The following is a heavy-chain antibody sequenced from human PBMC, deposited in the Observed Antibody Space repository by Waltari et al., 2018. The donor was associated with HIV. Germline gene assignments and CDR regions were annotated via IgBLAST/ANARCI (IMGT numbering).Heavy chain of an antibody. CDR2: IGPRGGSI. D-gene: IGHD3-10*01. CDR3: TRHRGAILLSSGRDGLDV. J-gene: IGHJ6*02. V-gene: IGHV3-11*01. Sequence: QVQLVESGGGLVKPGGSLRLSCAASGFSLSDYYMSWIRQAPGKGLGWGSSIGPRGGSIDYAESVRGRFTISRDNAEDSLHLQMHSLRAEDTAVYYCTRHRGAILLSSGRDGLDVWGQGTTVTVSS. CDR1: GFSLSDYY.